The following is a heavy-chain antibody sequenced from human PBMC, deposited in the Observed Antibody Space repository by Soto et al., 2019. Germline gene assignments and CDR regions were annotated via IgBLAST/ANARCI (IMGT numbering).Heavy chain of an antibody. J-gene: IGHJ5*02. V-gene: IGHV1-69*02. CDR3: ARVGEGVEMATEDWFDP. Sequence: QVQLVQSGAEVKKPGSSVKVSCKASGGTFSSYTISWVRQAPGQGLEWMGRIIPILGIANYAQKFQGRVTITADKSTSTAYMELSSLRSEDTAVYYCARVGEGVEMATEDWFDPWGQGTLVTVSS. CDR2: IIPILGIA. D-gene: IGHD5-12*01. CDR1: GGTFSSYT.